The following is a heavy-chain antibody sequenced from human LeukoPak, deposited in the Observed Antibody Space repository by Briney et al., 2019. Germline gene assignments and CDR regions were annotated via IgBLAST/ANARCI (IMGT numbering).Heavy chain of an antibody. J-gene: IGHJ6*04. CDR3: ARGSIFGHRITDV. Sequence: ASVKVSCKASGYTFTSYGISWVRQAPGHGLRWRGWISAYNGNTNYAQKLQRRVTMTPETSTSTAYMELRSLRSDDTAVYYCARGSIFGHRITDVWGKGTTVTVSS. CDR1: GYTFTSYG. V-gene: IGHV1-18*01. CDR2: ISAYNGNT. D-gene: IGHD3-3*01.